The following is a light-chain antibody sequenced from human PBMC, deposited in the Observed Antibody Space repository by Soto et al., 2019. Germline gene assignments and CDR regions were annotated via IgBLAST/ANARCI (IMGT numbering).Light chain of an antibody. CDR2: EVS. CDR1: SSDVGSYNY. V-gene: IGLV2-8*01. CDR3: NSYAGSNNGV. J-gene: IGLJ3*02. Sequence: QSALSQPASVSGSPGQSITISCTGTSSDVGSYNYVSWFQQHPGKAPKLMIYEVSKRPSGVPDRFSGSKSGNTASLTVSGLQAEDEAGYYCNSYAGSNNGVFGGGTKVTVL.